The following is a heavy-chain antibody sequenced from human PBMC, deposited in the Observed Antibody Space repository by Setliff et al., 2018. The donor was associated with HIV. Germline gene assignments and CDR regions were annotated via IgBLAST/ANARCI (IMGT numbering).Heavy chain of an antibody. D-gene: IGHD1-26*01. CDR3: ARGIGPLPNWENFYYSMDV. CDR2: IYYSGST. J-gene: IGHJ6*03. CDR1: GGSFSGDY. V-gene: IGHV4-34*01. Sequence: LSLTCAVSGGSFSGDYWTWIRQPPGKGLEWIGSIYYSGSTYSNPSLKSRVTISADTSKNQISLKLNSVTAADTAVYYCARGIGPLPNWENFYYSMDVWGKGTTVTVSS.